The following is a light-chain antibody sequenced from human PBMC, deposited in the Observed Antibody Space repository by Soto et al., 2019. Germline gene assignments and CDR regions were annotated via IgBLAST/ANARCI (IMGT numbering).Light chain of an antibody. CDR1: QSISSC. CDR3: QQYNSYTFFT. CDR2: DAS. Sequence: DIQMTQSPATLSASVGDRVTITCRASQSISSCLAWYQQKTGKAAKLLIYDASSLESGVPSRFSGSGSGTEVTLTIISPQTNDFATSYCQQYNSYTFFTGGPGTKVDIK. J-gene: IGKJ3*01. V-gene: IGKV1-5*01.